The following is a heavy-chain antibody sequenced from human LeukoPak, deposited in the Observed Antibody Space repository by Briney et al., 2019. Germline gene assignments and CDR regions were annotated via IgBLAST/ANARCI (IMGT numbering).Heavy chain of an antibody. CDR3: AREVTSTYYYGSGSYGHFDY. V-gene: IGHV1-69*13. D-gene: IGHD3-10*01. J-gene: IGHJ4*02. Sequence: GASVKVSCKASGGTFSSYAISWVRQAPGQGLEWMGGIIPIFGTANYAQKFQGRVTITADESTSTAYMELSSLRSEDTAVYYCAREVTSTYYYGSGSYGHFDYWGQGTLVTVSS. CDR1: GGTFSSYA. CDR2: IIPIFGTA.